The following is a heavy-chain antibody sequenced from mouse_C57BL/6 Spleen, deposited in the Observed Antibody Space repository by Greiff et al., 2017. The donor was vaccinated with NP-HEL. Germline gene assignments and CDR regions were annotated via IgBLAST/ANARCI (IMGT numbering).Heavy chain of an antibody. CDR2: ISDGGSYT. CDR3: ARESSGYGAMDY. J-gene: IGHJ4*01. CDR1: GFTFSSYA. Sequence: EVKLVESGGGLVKPGGSLKLSCAASGFTFSSYAMSWVRQTPEKRLEWVATISDGGSYTYYPDNVKGQFTISRDNAKNNLYLQMSHLKSEDTAMYYCARESSGYGAMDYWGQGTSVTVSS. V-gene: IGHV5-4*01. D-gene: IGHD3-2*02.